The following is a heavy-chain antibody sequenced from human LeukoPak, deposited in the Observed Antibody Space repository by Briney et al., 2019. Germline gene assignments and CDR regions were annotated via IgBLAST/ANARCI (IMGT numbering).Heavy chain of an antibody. Sequence: GGSLRLSCAASGFTFSRYAMNWVRQAPGKGLEWVSYINTDSSDIHYADSVKGRLTISRDNAKHPLYLQMNSLRAEDTAVYYCARGHSWNSYYYYYMDVWGKGTTVTVSS. CDR3: ARGHSWNSYYYYYMDV. D-gene: IGHD1-7*01. J-gene: IGHJ6*03. CDR2: INTDSSDI. CDR1: GFTFSRYA. V-gene: IGHV3-21*05.